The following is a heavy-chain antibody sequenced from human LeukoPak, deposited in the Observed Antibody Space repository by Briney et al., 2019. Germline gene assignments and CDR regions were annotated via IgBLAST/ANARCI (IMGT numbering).Heavy chain of an antibody. D-gene: IGHD3-22*01. CDR3: ARLSSGSNPPFDY. V-gene: IGHV4-59*08. J-gene: IGHJ4*02. Sequence: NSSETLSLTCTVSGGSISTYDWSWVRQTPGKGLECIGYIYYTGSTNYNPSLKSRITMSVDTSTNQFSLKLSSVTAADTAVYYCARLSSGSNPPFDYWGQGTLVTVSS. CDR2: IYYTGST. CDR1: GGSISTYD.